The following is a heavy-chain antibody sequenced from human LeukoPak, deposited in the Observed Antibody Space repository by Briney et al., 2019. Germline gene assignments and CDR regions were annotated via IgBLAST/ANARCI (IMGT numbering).Heavy chain of an antibody. CDR1: GFTFSSYS. D-gene: IGHD4-17*01. V-gene: IGHV3-21*01. Sequence: GGSLRLSCAASGFTFSSYSMNWVRQAPGKGLEWVSSISSSSSYIYYADSVKGRFTISRDNAKNSLYLQMNSLRAEDTAVYYCARENPYGDYSPYYFDYWGQGTLVTVSS. J-gene: IGHJ4*02. CDR2: ISSSSSYI. CDR3: ARENPYGDYSPYYFDY.